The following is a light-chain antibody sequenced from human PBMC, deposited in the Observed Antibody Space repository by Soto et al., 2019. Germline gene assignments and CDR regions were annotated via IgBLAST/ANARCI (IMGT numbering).Light chain of an antibody. CDR3: AAWDDSLNAYV. Sequence: QSVLTQPPSASGTPGQRVTISCSGSSSNIGSNTVNWYQQLPGTAPKLLIYSNNQWPSGVPDRISGSKSGTSASLAISGLQSEDEADYYCAAWDDSLNAYVFGTGTKVTVL. J-gene: IGLJ1*01. V-gene: IGLV1-44*01. CDR1: SSNIGSNT. CDR2: SNN.